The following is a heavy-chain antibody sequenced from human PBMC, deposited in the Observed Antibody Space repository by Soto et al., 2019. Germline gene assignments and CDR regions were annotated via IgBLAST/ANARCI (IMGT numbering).Heavy chain of an antibody. Sequence: QVQLVQSGAEVKKPWSSVKVSCKASGGTFSSYTISWVRQAPGQGLEWMGRIIPILGIANYAQKFQGRVTITADKSTSTAYMELSSLRSEDTAVYYCARDGDGDYSWYFDLWGRGTLVTVSS. J-gene: IGHJ2*01. D-gene: IGHD4-17*01. V-gene: IGHV1-69*08. CDR2: IIPILGIA. CDR1: GGTFSSYT. CDR3: ARDGDGDYSWYFDL.